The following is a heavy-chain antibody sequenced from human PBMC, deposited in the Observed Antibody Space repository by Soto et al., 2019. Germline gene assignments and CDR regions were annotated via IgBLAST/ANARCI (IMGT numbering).Heavy chain of an antibody. V-gene: IGHV4-34*01. J-gene: IGHJ5*02. CDR1: GGSFSGYY. CDR2: INHSGST. CDR3: ARSIVVVVAAHWFDP. D-gene: IGHD2-15*01. Sequence: PSETLSLTCAVYGGSFSGYYWSWIRQPPGKGLEWIGEINHSGSTNYNPSLKSRVTISVDTSKNQFSLKLSSVTAADTAVYYCARSIVVVVAAHWFDPWGQGTLVTVSS.